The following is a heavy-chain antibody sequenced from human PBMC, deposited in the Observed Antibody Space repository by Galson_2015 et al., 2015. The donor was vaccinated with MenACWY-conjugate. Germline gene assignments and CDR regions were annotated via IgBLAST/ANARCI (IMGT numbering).Heavy chain of an antibody. CDR1: GFAFSDYV. J-gene: IGHJ4*02. CDR3: ARWGPMVRGVTHSYFDY. D-gene: IGHD3-10*01. Sequence: SLRLSCAASGFAFSDYVMHWVRQAPGKGLEWVAAIWYDGRNKYYEESVKGRFTISRVNSQNTLYLQMNSLRSEDTAVYYCARWGPMVRGVTHSYFDYWGQGTLVTVSS. V-gene: IGHV3-33*01. CDR2: IWYDGRNK.